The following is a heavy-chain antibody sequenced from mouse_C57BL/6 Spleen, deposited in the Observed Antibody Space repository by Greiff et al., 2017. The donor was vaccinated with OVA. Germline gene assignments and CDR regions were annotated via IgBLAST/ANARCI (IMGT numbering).Heavy chain of an antibody. CDR3: ARPDGYYLYYFDY. Sequence: EVKLVESGGGLVKPGGYLKLSCAASGFTFSDYGMHWVRQAPEKGLEWVAYISSGSSTIYYGDTVKGRFTISRDNAKNTLFLQMTSLRSEDTAMYYCARPDGYYLYYFDYWGQGTTLTVSS. CDR2: ISSGSSTI. CDR1: GFTFSDYG. D-gene: IGHD2-3*01. J-gene: IGHJ2*01. V-gene: IGHV5-17*01.